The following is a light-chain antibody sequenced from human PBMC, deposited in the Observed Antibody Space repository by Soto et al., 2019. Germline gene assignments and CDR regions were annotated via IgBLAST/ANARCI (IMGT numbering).Light chain of an antibody. CDR1: QDISDY. CDR3: QHYDSLPYT. CDR2: DAS. Sequence: DIQMTQSPSSLSASVGDRVTITCQASQDISDYLNWYQQKPGKAPQLLIYDASNLETGVPSRFSGSGSGTDFTFTINSLQPEDIATYYCQHYDSLPYTFGQGTKLEIK. J-gene: IGKJ2*01. V-gene: IGKV1-33*01.